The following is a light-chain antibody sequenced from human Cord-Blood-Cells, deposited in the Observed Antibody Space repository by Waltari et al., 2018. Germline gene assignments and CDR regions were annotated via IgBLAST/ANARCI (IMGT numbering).Light chain of an antibody. J-gene: IGLJ2*01. V-gene: IGLV2-14*01. CDR1: SSDVGGYNY. CDR3: SSYTSSSTYVV. CDR2: DVS. Sequence: QSALTQPASVSGSPGQSITISCTGTSSDVGGYNYVSCYQQHPGKAPKLMIYDVSKRPSGVSNRFSSSKSGNTASLTISGLQAEDEADYYCSSYTSSSTYVVFGGGTKLTVL.